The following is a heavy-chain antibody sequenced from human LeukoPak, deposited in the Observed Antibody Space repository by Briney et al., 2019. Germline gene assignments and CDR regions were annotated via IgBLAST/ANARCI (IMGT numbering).Heavy chain of an antibody. CDR2: IYHSGST. J-gene: IGHJ6*02. D-gene: IGHD2-2*01. CDR3: ARLGYCSSTSCYGDYYYYGMDV. Sequence: SETLSLTCAVSGGSISSGGYSWSWIRQPPGKGLEWIGYIYHSGSTYYNPSLKSRVTISVDTSKNQFSLKLSSVTAADTAVYYCARLGYCSSTSCYGDYYYYGMDVWGQGTTVTVSS. V-gene: IGHV4-30-2*03. CDR1: GGSISSGGYS.